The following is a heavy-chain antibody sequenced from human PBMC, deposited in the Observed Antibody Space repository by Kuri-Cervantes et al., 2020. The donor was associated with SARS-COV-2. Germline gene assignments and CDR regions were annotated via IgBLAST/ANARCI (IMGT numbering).Heavy chain of an antibody. J-gene: IGHJ4*02. CDR1: GFTFSSHSM. V-gene: IGHV4-4*01. CDR2: INDSGAA. D-gene: IGHD5-24*01. Sequence: GSLRLSCAASGFTFSSHSMNWVRQAPGKGLELIGEINDSGAANYNPSLKSRVTISVDMSRNQFSLRLTSVNAADTAVYFCARGSVPHSPPMGYWGQGTLVTVSS. CDR3: ARGSVPHSPPMGY.